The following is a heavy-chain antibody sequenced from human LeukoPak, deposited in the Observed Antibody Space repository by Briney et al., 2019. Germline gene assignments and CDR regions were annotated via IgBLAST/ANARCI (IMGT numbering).Heavy chain of an antibody. V-gene: IGHV4-39*01. CDR3: ARSSSSWPFDY. D-gene: IGHD6-13*01. CDR2: IYYSGST. Sequence: SETLSLTCTVSVGSISSSSYYWGWIRQPPGKGLERIGSIYYSGSTYYNPSLKSRVTISVDTSKNQFSLKLSSVTAADTAVYYCARSSSSWPFDYWGQGTLVTVSS. J-gene: IGHJ4*02. CDR1: VGSISSSSYY.